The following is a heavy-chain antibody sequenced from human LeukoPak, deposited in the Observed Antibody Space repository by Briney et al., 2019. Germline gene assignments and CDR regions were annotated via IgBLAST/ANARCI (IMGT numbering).Heavy chain of an antibody. CDR1: GFTFSSYR. CDR3: ARDIGGSYTAIDY. D-gene: IGHD1-26*01. V-gene: IGHV3-21*01. CDR2: ISSSSAHI. Sequence: PGGPLRLSCAASGFTFSSYRMIGLREARGKGLEWVSFISSSSAHINYADSVKGRFTISRDNPRNSLYLQMNSLRAEDTAVYYCARDIGGSYTAIDYWGQGTLVTVSS. J-gene: IGHJ4*02.